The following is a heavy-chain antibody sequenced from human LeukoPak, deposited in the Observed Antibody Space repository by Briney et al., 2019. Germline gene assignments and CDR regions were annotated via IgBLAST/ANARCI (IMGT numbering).Heavy chain of an antibody. D-gene: IGHD5-24*01. CDR2: INHSGST. V-gene: IGHV4-39*07. J-gene: IGHJ6*02. CDR3: ARGCEMATTTDYHGMDV. CDR1: GGSISSSSYY. Sequence: PSETLSLTCTVSGGSISSSSYYWGWIRQPPGKGLEWIGEINHSGSTNYNPSLKSRVTISVDASKNQFSLKLSSVTAADTAVYYCARGCEMATTTDYHGMDVWGQGTTVTVSS.